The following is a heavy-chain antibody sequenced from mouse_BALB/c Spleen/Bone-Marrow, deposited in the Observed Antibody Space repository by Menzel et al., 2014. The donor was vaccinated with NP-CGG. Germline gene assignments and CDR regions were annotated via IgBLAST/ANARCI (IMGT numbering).Heavy chain of an antibody. Sequence: VQLQQSGSVLVRPGASVKLSCKASGYTFTSSWMHWAKQRPGQGLEWIGEIHPNSGNTNYNEKFKGKATLTVDTSSSTPYVSLSAVTFGNSAVYFCAGGGFDYWGQDPSLTVS. V-gene: IGHV1S130*01. CDR1: GYTFTSSW. CDR2: IHPNSGNT. J-gene: IGHJ2*02. CDR3: AGGGFDY.